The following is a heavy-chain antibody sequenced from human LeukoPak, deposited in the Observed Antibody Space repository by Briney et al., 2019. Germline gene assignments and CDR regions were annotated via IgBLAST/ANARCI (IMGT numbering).Heavy chain of an antibody. D-gene: IGHD4-23*01. V-gene: IGHV1-2*06. CDR2: INPNSGGT. CDR1: AYTFTGYY. CDR3: AREVLYGGDHNWFDP. Sequence: ASVKLSCKASAYTFTGYYMHWVRQAPGQGLEWMGRINPNSGGTNYAQKFQGRVTMTRDTSISTAYMELSRLRSDDTAVYYCAREVLYGGDHNWFDPWGQGSLVTVSS. J-gene: IGHJ5*02.